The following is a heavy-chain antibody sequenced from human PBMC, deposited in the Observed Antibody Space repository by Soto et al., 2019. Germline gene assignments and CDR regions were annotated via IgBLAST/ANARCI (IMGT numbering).Heavy chain of an antibody. V-gene: IGHV1-69*01. CDR1: GGTFSSYA. CDR3: ARVEDCSGSYY. CDR2: IIPIFGTA. Sequence: QVQLVHSGAEVEQHGSSVKVSCKASGGTFSSYAISWVRQAPGQGLEWMGVIIPIFGTANYAQKFQGIVTLTAEESTSTAYMELSSMRSEATAGYYCARVEDCSGSYYWGKGTLVTFAA. D-gene: IGHD3-10*02. J-gene: IGHJ4*02.